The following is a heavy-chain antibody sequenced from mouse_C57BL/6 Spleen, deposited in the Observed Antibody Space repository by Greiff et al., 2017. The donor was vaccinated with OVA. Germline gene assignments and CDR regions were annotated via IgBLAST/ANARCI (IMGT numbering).Heavy chain of an antibody. Sequence: QVQLQQPGAELVKPGPSVKLSCKASGYTFTSYWMNWVKQRPGRGLEWIGRIDTNSGGTKYNEKFKGKATLTADKPSSTAYMQLSSLTSEDSAVYYWARGSLKSYDYVDYWGQGTTLTVSS. CDR2: IDTNSGGT. CDR3: ARGSLKSYDYVDY. J-gene: IGHJ2*01. D-gene: IGHD1-1*01. V-gene: IGHV1-72*01. CDR1: GYTFTSYW.